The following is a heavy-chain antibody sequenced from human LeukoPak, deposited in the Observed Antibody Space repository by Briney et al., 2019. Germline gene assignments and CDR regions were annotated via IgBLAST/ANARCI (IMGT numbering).Heavy chain of an antibody. CDR1: GFTFSSYA. D-gene: IGHD5-18*01. CDR2: ISYDGSNK. CDR3: ARDWEDTAMVIHAFDI. J-gene: IGHJ3*02. V-gene: IGHV3-30*04. Sequence: GGSLRLSCAASGFTFSSYAMHWVRQAPGKGMEWVAVISYDGSNKYYADSVKGRFTISRDNSKNTLYLQMNSLRAEDTAVYYCARDWEDTAMVIHAFDIWGQGTMVTVCS.